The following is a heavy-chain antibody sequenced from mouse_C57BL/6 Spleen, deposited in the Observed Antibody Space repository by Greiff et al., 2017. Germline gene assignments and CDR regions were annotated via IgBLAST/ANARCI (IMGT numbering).Heavy chain of an antibody. D-gene: IGHD3-3*01. Sequence: VQLQQSGSELRSPGSSVKLSCKAFDSEVFPYAYMCWVRQRPGHGFEWIGGILPSIGRTFYGEKFEDKATWDADTLSNTAYLELHRLTSEDSAIYCCAKGDGFAYWGQGTLVTVSA. CDR1: DSEVFPYAY. CDR3: AKGDGFAY. CDR2: ILPSIGRT. V-gene: IGHV15-2*01. J-gene: IGHJ3*01.